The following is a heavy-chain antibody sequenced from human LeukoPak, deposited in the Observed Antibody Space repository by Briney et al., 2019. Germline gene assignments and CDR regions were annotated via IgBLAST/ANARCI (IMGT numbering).Heavy chain of an antibody. J-gene: IGHJ4*02. CDR3: ARELSGSYNYFDY. CDR2: INHSGST. Sequence: PSETLSLTCAVYGGSFSGYYWSWIRQPPGKGLEWIGEINHSGSTNYNPSLKSRVTISVDTSKNQFSLKLSSVTAADTAVYYCARELSGSYNYFDYWGQGTLVTVST. V-gene: IGHV4-34*01. D-gene: IGHD1-26*01. CDR1: GGSFSGYY.